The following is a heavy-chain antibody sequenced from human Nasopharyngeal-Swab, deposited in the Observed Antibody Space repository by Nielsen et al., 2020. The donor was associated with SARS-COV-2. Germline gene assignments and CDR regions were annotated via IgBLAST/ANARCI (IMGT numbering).Heavy chain of an antibody. CDR1: GYTFTSYY. D-gene: IGHD1-26*01. CDR3: AREIVGADQPHPWFDP. Sequence: ASVKVSCKASGYTFTSYYMHWVRQAHGQGLEWMGIINPSGGSTSYAQKFQFRVTMTRDTSTSTVYMELSSLRSEDTAVYYCAREIVGADQPHPWFDPWGQGTLVTVSS. J-gene: IGHJ5*02. V-gene: IGHV1-46*01. CDR2: INPSGGST.